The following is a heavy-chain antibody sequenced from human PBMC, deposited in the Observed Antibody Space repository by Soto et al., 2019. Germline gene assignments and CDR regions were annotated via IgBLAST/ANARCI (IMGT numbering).Heavy chain of an antibody. CDR2: IYHSGST. CDR1: SGSISSSNW. Sequence: QVQLQESGPGLVKPSGTLSLTCAVSSGSISSSNWWSWVRQPPGKGLEWIGEIYHSGSTNYNPSLNSRVPISVDKSKNQFSLKLSSVTAADTAVYYCARLDLGYCSGGSCFPGAYFDYWGQGTLVTVSS. V-gene: IGHV4-4*02. D-gene: IGHD2-15*01. CDR3: ARLDLGYCSGGSCFPGAYFDY. J-gene: IGHJ4*02.